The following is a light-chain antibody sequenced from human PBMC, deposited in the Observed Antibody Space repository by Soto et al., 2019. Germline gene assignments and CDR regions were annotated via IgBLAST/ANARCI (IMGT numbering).Light chain of an antibody. J-gene: IGKJ5*01. CDR2: AAS. V-gene: IGKV1-9*01. CDR3: PRLPSYPIT. CDR1: QGISSY. Sequence: DIQLTQSPSFLSASVGDRVTITCRASQGISSYLAWYQQKPGKAPKLLIYAASTLQSGVPLRFSGSGSGTSFTLTISSLQPEGFETYYRPRLPSYPITSGHGSRLEI.